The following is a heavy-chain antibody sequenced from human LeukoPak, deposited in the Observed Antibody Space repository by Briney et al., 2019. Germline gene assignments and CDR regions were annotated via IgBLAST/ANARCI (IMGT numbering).Heavy chain of an antibody. Sequence: GASLKISSKGFGSPLTSYFIAWVGQMPGKGLEWMGIIDPGDSDTRYSPSFQGQVTISADKSISTAYLQWSSLKSSDTAMYYCARVYSISPFYYFDYWGQGTLVTVSS. CDR3: ARVYSISPFYYFDY. V-gene: IGHV5-51*01. CDR2: IDPGDSDT. D-gene: IGHD6-13*01. J-gene: IGHJ4*02. CDR1: GSPLTSYF.